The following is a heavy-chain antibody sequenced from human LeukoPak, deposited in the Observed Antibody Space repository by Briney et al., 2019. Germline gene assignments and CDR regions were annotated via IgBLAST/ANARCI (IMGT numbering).Heavy chain of an antibody. D-gene: IGHD1-26*01. CDR2: IYYSGST. V-gene: IGHV4-59*01. CDR3: ARVMVGVTRWLGYYFDY. J-gene: IGHJ4*02. Sequence: SETLSLTCTVSGGSISSYYWSWIRQPPGKGLEWIGYIYYSGSTNYNPSLKSRVTISVDTSKNQFSLKLSSVTAADTAVYYCARVMVGVTRWLGYYFDYWGQGTLVTVSS. CDR1: GGSISSYY.